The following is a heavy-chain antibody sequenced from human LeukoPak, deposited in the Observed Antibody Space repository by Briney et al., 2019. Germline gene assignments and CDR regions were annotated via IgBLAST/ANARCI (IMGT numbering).Heavy chain of an antibody. J-gene: IGHJ4*02. V-gene: IGHV1-69*04. CDR1: GGTFSSYA. D-gene: IGHD3-22*01. Sequence: GASVKVSCKASGGTFSSYAISWVRQAPGQGLEWMGRIIPILGIANYAQKFQGRVTITADKSTSTAYMELSSLRSEDTAVYYCARAPSGYYSKPDYWGQGTLVTVSS. CDR2: IIPILGIA. CDR3: ARAPSGYYSKPDY.